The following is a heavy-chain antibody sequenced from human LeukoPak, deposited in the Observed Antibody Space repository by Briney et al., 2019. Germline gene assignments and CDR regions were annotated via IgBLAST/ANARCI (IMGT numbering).Heavy chain of an antibody. CDR2: ISGSGGST. J-gene: IGHJ4*02. V-gene: IGHV3-23*01. Sequence: PGGSLRLSCAASGFTFSSYAMSWVRQAPGKGLEWVSSISGSGGSTYYADSVKGRFTISRDNSKNTLYLQMNSLRAEDTAVYYCAKDMTGNTSIAAAGDFDYWGQGTLVTVSS. D-gene: IGHD6-13*01. CDR1: GFTFSSYA. CDR3: AKDMTGNTSIAAAGDFDY.